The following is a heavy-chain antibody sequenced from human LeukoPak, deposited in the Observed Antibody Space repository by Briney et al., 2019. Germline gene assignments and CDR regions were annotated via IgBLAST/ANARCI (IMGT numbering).Heavy chain of an antibody. Sequence: ASVKVSCKASGYTVTSYDINWVRQATGQGLEWMGWMNPNSGNTGYAQKFQGRVTITRNTAISTAYMELSSLRSEDTAVYYCARGRPYGVRYSYYMDVWGKGTTVTVSS. CDR1: GYTVTSYD. CDR2: MNPNSGNT. J-gene: IGHJ6*03. V-gene: IGHV1-8*03. CDR3: ARGRPYGVRYSYYMDV. D-gene: IGHD2-8*01.